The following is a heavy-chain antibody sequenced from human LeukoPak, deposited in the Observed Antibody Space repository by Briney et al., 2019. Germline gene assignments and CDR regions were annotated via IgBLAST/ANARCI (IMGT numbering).Heavy chain of an antibody. D-gene: IGHD2-15*01. Sequence: KPSETLSLTCAVYGGSFSGYYWSWIRQPPGKGLEWIGYIYHTGSTNYNPSLKSRVTISVDTSKNQFSLKLSSVTAADTAVYYCARGVVAAPQTFDYWGQGTLVAVSS. CDR2: IYHTGST. CDR3: ARGVVAAPQTFDY. V-gene: IGHV4-34*01. J-gene: IGHJ4*02. CDR1: GGSFSGYY.